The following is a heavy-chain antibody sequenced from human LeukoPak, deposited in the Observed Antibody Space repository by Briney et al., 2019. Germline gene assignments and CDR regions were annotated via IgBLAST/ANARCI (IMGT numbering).Heavy chain of an antibody. J-gene: IGHJ5*02. D-gene: IGHD3-10*01. CDR3: TKAPPGKFDP. V-gene: IGHV3-23*01. Sequence: GGSLRLSCAASGFTFSSYEMNWVRQAPGKGLEWVSANGNGGSTYYADSVKGRFTISRDNSKNTLYLQMNSLRAEDTAMYYCTKAPPGKFDPWGQGTLVTVSS. CDR2: NGNGGST. CDR1: GFTFSSYE.